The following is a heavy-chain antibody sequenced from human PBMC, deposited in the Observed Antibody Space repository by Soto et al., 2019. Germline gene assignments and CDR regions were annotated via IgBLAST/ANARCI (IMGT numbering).Heavy chain of an antibody. J-gene: IGHJ4*02. D-gene: IGHD3-10*01. V-gene: IGHV1-18*01. CDR3: AGEYGSGSRLYY. CDR2: ISAYNGKT. CDR1: GYTFTSYG. Sequence: QVQLVQSGAEVKKPGASVKVSCKASGYTFTSYGISWVRQAPGQGLEWMGWISAYNGKTNYAQKLQGRVTMTTYKSTSTAYIEQRILRYDDTSVYYCAGEYGSGSRLYYWGQGTLVTVSS.